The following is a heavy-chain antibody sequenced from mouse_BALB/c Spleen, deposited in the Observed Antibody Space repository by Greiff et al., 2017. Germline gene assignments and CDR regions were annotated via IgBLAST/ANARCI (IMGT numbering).Heavy chain of an antibody. CDR3: ARKEDRYDDGDYFDY. J-gene: IGHJ2*01. D-gene: IGHD2-14*01. V-gene: IGHV1-4*01. Sequence: QVQLQQSGAELARPGASVKMSCKASGYTFTSYTMHWVKQRPGQGLEWIGYINPSSGYTNYNQKFKDKATLTADKSSSTAYMQLSSLTSEDSAVYYCARKEDRYDDGDYFDYWGQGTTLTVSS. CDR2: INPSSGYT. CDR1: GYTFTSYT.